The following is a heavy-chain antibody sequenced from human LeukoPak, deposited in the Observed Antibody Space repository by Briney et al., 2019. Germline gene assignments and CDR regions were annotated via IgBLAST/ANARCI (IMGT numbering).Heavy chain of an antibody. V-gene: IGHV4-38-2*02. CDR3: ARSYDSSPNSSPSDY. J-gene: IGHJ4*02. CDR2: IYHSGST. CDR1: GYSISSGYY. D-gene: IGHD3-22*01. Sequence: SETLSLTCTVSGYSISSGYYWGWIRQPPGKGLEWIGSIYHSGSTYYNPSLKSRVTISVDTSKNQFSLKLSSVTAADTAVYYCARSYDSSPNSSPSDYWGQGTLVTVSS.